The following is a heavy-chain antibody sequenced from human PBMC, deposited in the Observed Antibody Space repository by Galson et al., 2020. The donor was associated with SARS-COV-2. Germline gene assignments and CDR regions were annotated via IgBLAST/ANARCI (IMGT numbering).Heavy chain of an antibody. CDR3: AKDHGSYCTNGVCYYYYYYDMDV. CDR1: GFTFSSYA. CDR2: ISGSGGST. D-gene: IGHD2-8*01. J-gene: IGHJ6*03. V-gene: IGHV3-23*01. Sequence: GGSLRLSCAASGFTFSSYAMRWVRQAPGKGLEWVSAISGSGGSTYYVDSVKGRFTISRDNSKNTLYLQMNSLRAEDTAVYYCAKDHGSYCTNGVCYYYYYYDMDVRGKGTTVTVSS.